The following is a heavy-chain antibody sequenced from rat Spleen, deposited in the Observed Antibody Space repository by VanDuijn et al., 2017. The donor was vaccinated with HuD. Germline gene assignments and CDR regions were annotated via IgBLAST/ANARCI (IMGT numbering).Heavy chain of an antibody. D-gene: IGHD1-10*01. CDR3: ARHGIYNNYGWFAY. CDR2: ISYDGGST. J-gene: IGHJ3*01. CDR1: GYSITSGYG. Sequence: EVQLLESGPGLVKPSQSLSLTCSVTGYSITSGYGWNWIRKFPGNKLEWVASISYDGGSTYYRDSVKGRFTISRDNAKSSLYLQMDSLRSEDTASYYCARHGIYNNYGWFAYWGQGTLVTVSS. V-gene: IGHV5-29*01.